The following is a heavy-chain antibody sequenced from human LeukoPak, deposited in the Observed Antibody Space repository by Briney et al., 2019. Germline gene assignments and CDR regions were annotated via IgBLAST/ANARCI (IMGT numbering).Heavy chain of an antibody. J-gene: IGHJ4*02. CDR2: MNPNSGNT. CDR1: GYTFTSYD. CDR3: ARVTTQKGGSSPNY. V-gene: IGHV1-8*03. Sequence: ASVKVSCKASGYTFTSYDINWVRQATGQGLEWMGWMNPNSGNTGYTQKFQGRVTITRNTSISTAYVELSSLRSEDTAVYYCARVTTQKGGSSPNYWGQGTLVTVSS. D-gene: IGHD6-6*01.